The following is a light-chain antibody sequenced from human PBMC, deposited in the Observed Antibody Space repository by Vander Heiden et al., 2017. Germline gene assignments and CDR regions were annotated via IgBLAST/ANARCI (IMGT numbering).Light chain of an antibody. CDR3: QQSYSTPST. J-gene: IGKJ2*01. CDR2: AAS. Sequence: IPMTQSPSSLSASVGDRVTITCRASQSISSYLNWYQQKPGKAPKLLIYAASSLQSGVPSRFSGSGSGTDFTLTISSLQPEDFATYYCQQSYSTPSTFGQGTKLEIK. V-gene: IGKV1-39*01. CDR1: QSISSY.